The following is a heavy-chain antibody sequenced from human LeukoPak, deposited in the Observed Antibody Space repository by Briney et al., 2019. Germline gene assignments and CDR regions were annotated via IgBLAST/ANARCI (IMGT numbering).Heavy chain of an antibody. CDR1: GGSISSYY. J-gene: IGHJ6*03. CDR3: ARQRRGYSGYDSSGYYYYYYMDV. CDR2: IYYSGIT. V-gene: IGHV4-59*08. Sequence: SETLSLTCTVSGGSISSYYWSWIRRPPGKGLEWIGYIYYSGITNYNPSLKSRLTISVDTSKNQFSLKLSSVTAADTAVYYCARQRRGYSGYDSSGYYYYYYMDVWGKGTTVTISS. D-gene: IGHD5-12*01.